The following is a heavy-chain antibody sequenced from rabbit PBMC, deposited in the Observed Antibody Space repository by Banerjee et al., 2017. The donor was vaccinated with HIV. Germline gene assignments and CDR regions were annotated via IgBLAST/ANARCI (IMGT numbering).Heavy chain of an antibody. CDR1: GFSFSSSYW. Sequence: QEQLEESGGDLVKPEGSLTLTCTASGFSFSSSYWICWVRQAPGKGLEWIGCIYTGSSGSTYYASWAKGRFTISKTSSTTVTLQMTSLTAADTATYFCARGYTYGSYAYATAHLWGPGTLVTVS. CDR3: ARGYTYGSYAYATAHL. J-gene: IGHJ6*01. D-gene: IGHD6-1*01. V-gene: IGHV1S45*01. CDR2: IYTGSSGST.